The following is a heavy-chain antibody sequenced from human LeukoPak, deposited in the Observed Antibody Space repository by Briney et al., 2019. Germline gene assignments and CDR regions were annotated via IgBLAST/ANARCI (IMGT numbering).Heavy chain of an antibody. J-gene: IGHJ3*02. V-gene: IGHV1-69*04. CDR1: GYTFTSYA. Sequence: GASVKVSCKASGYTFTSYAISWVRQAPGQGLEWMGRIIPILGIANYAQKFQGRVTITADKSTSTAYMELSSLRSEDTAVYYCALFAVTTTGVGFRAFDIWGQGTMVTVSS. CDR3: ALFAVTTTGVGFRAFDI. CDR2: IIPILGIA. D-gene: IGHD4-17*01.